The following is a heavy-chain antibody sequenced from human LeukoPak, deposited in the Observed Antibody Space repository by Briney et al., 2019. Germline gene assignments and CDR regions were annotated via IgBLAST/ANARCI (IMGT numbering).Heavy chain of an antibody. CDR2: INAGNGNT. Sequence: ASVNVSFKASGYTFTIYAMHWVRQAPGQRLEWMGWINAGNGNTKYSQKFQGRVTVTRDTSASIAYMELSSLRSEDTAVYYCARDSGMELMRSFDIWGQGTMVTVSS. CDR3: ARDSGMELMRSFDI. J-gene: IGHJ3*02. CDR1: GYTFTIYA. D-gene: IGHD4/OR15-4a*01. V-gene: IGHV1-3*01.